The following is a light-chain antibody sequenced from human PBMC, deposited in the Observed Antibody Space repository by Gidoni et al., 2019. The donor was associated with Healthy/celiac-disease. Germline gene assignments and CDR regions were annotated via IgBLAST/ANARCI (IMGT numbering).Light chain of an antibody. Sequence: EIVLTQSPATLSLSPGDRATLSCRASQSVSSYLAWYQQKPGQAPRLLIYETSNRATGIPARFSGSGSGTDFTLTISSLEPEDFAVYYCQQRSNWPLNTFGGGTKVEIK. CDR2: ETS. CDR3: QQRSNWPLNT. CDR1: QSVSSY. V-gene: IGKV3-11*01. J-gene: IGKJ4*01.